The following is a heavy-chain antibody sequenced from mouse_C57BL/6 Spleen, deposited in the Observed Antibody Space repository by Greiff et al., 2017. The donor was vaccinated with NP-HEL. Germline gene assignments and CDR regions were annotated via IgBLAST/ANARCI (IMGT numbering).Heavy chain of an antibody. Sequence: QVQLQQSGAELVKPGASVKLSCKASGYTFTSYWMQWVKQRPGQGLEWIGEIDPSDSYTNYNQKFKGKATLTVDTSSSTAYMQLSSLTSEDSAVYYCAPNWVYYAMDYWGQGTSVTVSS. CDR2: IDPSDSYT. J-gene: IGHJ4*01. D-gene: IGHD4-1*01. CDR1: GYTFTSYW. V-gene: IGHV1-50*01. CDR3: APNWVYYAMDY.